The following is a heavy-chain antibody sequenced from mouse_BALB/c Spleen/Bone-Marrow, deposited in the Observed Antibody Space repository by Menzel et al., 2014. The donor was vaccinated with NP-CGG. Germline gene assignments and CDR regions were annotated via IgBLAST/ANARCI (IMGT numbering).Heavy chain of an antibody. CDR3: TGDNYDGAWFAY. CDR1: GFTFSSYT. Sequence: VKLMDSGGGLVKPGGSLKLSCAASGFTFSSYTMSCVRQTPENRLDWVATTSSGGSYTYYPDSVKGRFTISRDNAKNTLYLQMSSLKSEDTAMYYCTGDNYDGAWFAYWGQGTLVTVSA. CDR2: TSSGGSYT. V-gene: IGHV5-6-4*01. J-gene: IGHJ3*01. D-gene: IGHD2-4*01.